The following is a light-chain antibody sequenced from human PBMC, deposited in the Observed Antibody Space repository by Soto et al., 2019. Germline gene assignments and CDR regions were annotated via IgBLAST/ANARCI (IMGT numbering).Light chain of an antibody. V-gene: IGKV1-5*01. CDR3: QQYNSYPLT. CDR1: RSISSW. CDR2: DAS. J-gene: IGKJ4*01. Sequence: DIQMTQSPSTLSASVGDRVTITYRASRSISSWLAWYQQKPGKAPKLLIYDASSLESGVPSRFSGSGSGTEFTLTISSLQPDDFATYYCQQYNSYPLTFGGGTKVDIK.